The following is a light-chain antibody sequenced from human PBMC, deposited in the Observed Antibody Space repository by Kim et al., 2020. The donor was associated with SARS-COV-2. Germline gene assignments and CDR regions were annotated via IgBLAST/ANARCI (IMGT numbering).Light chain of an antibody. CDR2: QDT. V-gene: IGLV3-1*01. J-gene: IGLJ1*01. CDR3: QAWDSSTLYV. Sequence: SYELTQPPSVSVSPGQTASITCSGDKLGDRYVSWYQQRPGQSPLLVIYQDTKRPSGIPERLSGSTSGNTATLTITGAQAMDEADYYCQAWDSSTLYVFGAGTQLTVL. CDR1: KLGDRY.